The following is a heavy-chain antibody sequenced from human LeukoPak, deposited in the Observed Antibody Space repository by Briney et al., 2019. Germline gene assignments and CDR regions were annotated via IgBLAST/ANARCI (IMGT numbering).Heavy chain of an antibody. V-gene: IGHV3-48*03. D-gene: IGHD1-1*01. CDR2: ISSSGSTI. J-gene: IGHJ4*02. Sequence: GGSLRLSCAASGFTFSSYEMNWVRQAPGKGLEWVSYISSSGSTIYYADSVKGRFTISRDNSKNTLFLHMNSLRAEDTAVYYCANLRESLWIPEFDYWGQGTLVTVSS. CDR3: ANLRESLWIPEFDY. CDR1: GFTFSSYE.